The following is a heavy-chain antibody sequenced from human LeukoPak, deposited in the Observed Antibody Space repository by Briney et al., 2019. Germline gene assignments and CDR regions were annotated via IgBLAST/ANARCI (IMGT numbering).Heavy chain of an antibody. D-gene: IGHD2-21*02. CDR3: AKVYCVGDCSYNWFDP. CDR1: GYTFTSYY. J-gene: IGHJ5*02. V-gene: IGHV1-46*01. CDR2: INPSSGST. Sequence: GASVKVSCKASGYTFTSYYMHWVRQAPGQGLEWMGIINPSSGSTSYAQKFQGRVTMTRGTSTSTVYMELSSLRSEDAAVYYCAKVYCVGDCSYNWFDPWGQGTLVTVSS.